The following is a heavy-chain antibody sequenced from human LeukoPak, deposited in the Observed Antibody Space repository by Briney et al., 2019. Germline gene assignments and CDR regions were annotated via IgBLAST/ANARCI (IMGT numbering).Heavy chain of an antibody. J-gene: IGHJ4*02. CDR2: ISGDKSYI. CDR1: GVSFRSCT. CDR3: ARAPATIYSNYANPDY. D-gene: IGHD4-11*01. V-gene: IGHV3-21*01. Sequence: GGSLRLSCVAAGVSFRSCTMNWVRQAPGKGLEWVSCISGDKSYIHYADSVKGRFTISRDNAKNSLYLQMSSLRAEDAAVYYCARAPATIYSNYANPDYWGQGTLVTVSS.